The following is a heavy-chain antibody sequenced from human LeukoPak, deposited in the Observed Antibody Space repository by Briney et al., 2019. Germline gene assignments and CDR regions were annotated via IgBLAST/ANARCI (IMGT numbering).Heavy chain of an antibody. CDR3: ARAFLDGFDI. CDR1: GFTFSNYF. Sequence: PGGSLRLSCTASGFTFSNYFMTWIRQAPGKGLGWVSYISNSGNAVYHADSVKGGFTISRDNAKNSLYLQLNSLRAEDTAVYYCARAFLDGFDIWGQGTMVTVSS. J-gene: IGHJ3*02. CDR2: ISNSGNAV. V-gene: IGHV3-11*04. D-gene: IGHD2/OR15-2a*01.